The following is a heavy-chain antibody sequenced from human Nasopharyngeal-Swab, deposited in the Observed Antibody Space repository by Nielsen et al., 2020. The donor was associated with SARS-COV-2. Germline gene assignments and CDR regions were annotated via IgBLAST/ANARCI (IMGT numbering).Heavy chain of an antibody. CDR3: ARDRGYCSGGSCYLDDS. Sequence: GESLKISCAASGFTFSSYAMHWVRQAPGKGLEWVAVISYDGSNKYYADSVKGRFTISRDNSKNTLYLQMNSLRSEDTAVYYCARDRGYCSGGSCYLDDSWGQGTLVTVSS. CDR1: GFTFSSYA. V-gene: IGHV3-30*04. CDR2: ISYDGSNK. J-gene: IGHJ4*02. D-gene: IGHD2-15*01.